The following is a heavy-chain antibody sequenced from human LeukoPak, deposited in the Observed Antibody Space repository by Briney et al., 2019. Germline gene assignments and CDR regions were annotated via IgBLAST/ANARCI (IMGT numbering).Heavy chain of an antibody. CDR1: GFTFSSYW. J-gene: IGHJ3*02. Sequence: WGSLRLSCAASGFTFSSYWMSWVRQAPGEGLEGVANIKQDGSEKYYVVSVKGRFTIPRDNAKNSLYLQMNSLRAEDTAVYYCARDEYYYDSSGYYHYSDAFDIWGQGTMVTVSS. CDR2: IKQDGSEK. V-gene: IGHV3-7*01. D-gene: IGHD3-22*01. CDR3: ARDEYYYDSSGYYHYSDAFDI.